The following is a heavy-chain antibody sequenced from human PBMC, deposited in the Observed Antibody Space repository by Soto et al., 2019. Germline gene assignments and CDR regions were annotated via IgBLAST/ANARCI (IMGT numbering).Heavy chain of an antibody. CDR1: GFTFSSYA. CDR3: ARGITMIVVDPFDY. V-gene: IGHV3-30-3*01. J-gene: IGHJ4*02. CDR2: ISYDGSNK. Sequence: AGGSLRLSCAASGFTFSSYAMHWVRQAPGKGLEWVAVISYDGSNKYYADSVKGRFTISRDNSKNTLYLQMNSLRAEDTAVYYCARGITMIVVDPFDYWGQGTLVTVSS. D-gene: IGHD3-22*01.